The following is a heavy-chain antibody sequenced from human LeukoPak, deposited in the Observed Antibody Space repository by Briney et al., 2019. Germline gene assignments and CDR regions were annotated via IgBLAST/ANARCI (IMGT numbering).Heavy chain of an antibody. CDR3: AAGYSSSWYATCSY. Sequence: PSETLSLTCAVYGGSFSGYYWSWIRQPPGKGLEWIGETNHSGSTNYNPSLKSRVTISVDTSKNQFSLKLSSATAADTAVYYCAAGYSSSWYATCSYWGQGTLVTVSS. CDR2: TNHSGST. CDR1: GGSFSGYY. D-gene: IGHD6-13*01. V-gene: IGHV4-34*01. J-gene: IGHJ4*02.